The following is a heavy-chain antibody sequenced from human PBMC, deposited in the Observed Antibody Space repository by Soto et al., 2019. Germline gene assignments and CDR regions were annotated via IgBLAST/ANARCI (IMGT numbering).Heavy chain of an antibody. V-gene: IGHV3-53*01. CDR1: GFTVSSNY. J-gene: IGHJ6*02. CDR3: ASDRPYTFDWLANTPHYGMDV. Sequence: PGGSLRLSCAASGFTVSSNYMSWVRQAPGKGLEWVSVIYSGGSTYYADSVKGRFTISRDNSKNTLYLQMNSLRAEDTAVYYCASDRPYTFDWLANTPHYGMDVCGQGTTVTVSS. CDR2: IYSGGST. D-gene: IGHD3-9*01.